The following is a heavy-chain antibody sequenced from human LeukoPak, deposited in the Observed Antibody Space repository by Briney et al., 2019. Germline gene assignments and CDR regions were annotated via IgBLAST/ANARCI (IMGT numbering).Heavy chain of an antibody. D-gene: IGHD3-9*01. V-gene: IGHV3-53*01. CDR3: ARDLTTPLDAFDI. CDR1: GFTVSSNY. CDR2: IYSGGST. Sequence: GGSLRLXCAASGFTVSSNYMSWVRQAPGKGLEWVSVIYSGGSTYYADSVKGRFTISRDNSKNTLYLQMNSLRAEDTAVYYCARDLTTPLDAFDIWGQGTMVTVSS. J-gene: IGHJ3*02.